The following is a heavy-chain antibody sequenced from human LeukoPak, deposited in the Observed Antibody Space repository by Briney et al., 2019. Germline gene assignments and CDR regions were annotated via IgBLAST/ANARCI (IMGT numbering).Heavy chain of an antibody. D-gene: IGHD6-13*01. CDR2: ISGSGGST. V-gene: IGHV3-23*01. Sequence: GGSLRLSCAASGFTFSSYAMSWVRQAPGKELEWVSAISGSGGSTYYADSVKGRFTISRDNSKNTLYLQMNSLRAEDAAVYYCAKGRGTHGYSSSRTWGQGTLVTVSS. CDR1: GFTFSSYA. CDR3: AKGRGTHGYSSSRT. J-gene: IGHJ5*02.